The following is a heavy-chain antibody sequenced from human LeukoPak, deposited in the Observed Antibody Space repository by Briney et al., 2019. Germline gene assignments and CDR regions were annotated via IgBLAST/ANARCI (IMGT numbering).Heavy chain of an antibody. V-gene: IGHV3-11*05. CDR3: AKDTRGYSYGSYFDY. Sequence: GGSLRLSCTASGFTFSDYYMSWIRQAPGKGLEWVSYISSSNSHTNYADTVKGRFTISRDNAKNSLYLQMNSLRADDTALYYCAKDTRGYSYGSYFDYWGQGTLVTVSS. CDR1: GFTFSDYY. CDR2: ISSSNSHT. D-gene: IGHD5-18*01. J-gene: IGHJ4*02.